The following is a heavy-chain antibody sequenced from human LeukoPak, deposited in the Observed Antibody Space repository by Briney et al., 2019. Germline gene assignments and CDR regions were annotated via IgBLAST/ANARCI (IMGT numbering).Heavy chain of an antibody. CDR1: GFTFSSYA. CDR3: ATIVVVTAIGDY. Sequence: AGGSLRLSCAASGFTFSSYAMSWVRQAPGKGLEWVSSLTASGGSTYYADSVKGRFTISRDSSKNTLYLQMNSLRAEDTAVYYCATIVVVTAIGDYWGQGTLVTVSS. J-gene: IGHJ4*02. CDR2: LTASGGST. D-gene: IGHD2-21*02. V-gene: IGHV3-23*01.